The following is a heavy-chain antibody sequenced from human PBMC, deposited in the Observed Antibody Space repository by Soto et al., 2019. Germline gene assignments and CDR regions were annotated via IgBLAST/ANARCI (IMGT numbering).Heavy chain of an antibody. V-gene: IGHV1-69*13. CDR1: GGTFSSYS. D-gene: IGHD3-9*01. CDR2: LIPMFGTT. CDR3: ARAVVLTFTRFYDMDV. J-gene: IGHJ6*02. Sequence: GPSVKVSCKASGGTFSSYSINWVRQAPGQGLEWMGRLIPMFGTTDYAQRFQGRVTFTADESTSTASMEVTNLTSEDTAVYYCARAVVLTFTRFYDMDVWGQGTTVTVSS.